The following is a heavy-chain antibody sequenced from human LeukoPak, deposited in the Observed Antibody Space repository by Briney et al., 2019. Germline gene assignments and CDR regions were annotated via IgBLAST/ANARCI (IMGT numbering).Heavy chain of an antibody. CDR1: GGSFSGYY. CDR3: ARSRHSSSWYYYYSMDV. V-gene: IGHV4-34*01. D-gene: IGHD6-13*01. J-gene: IGHJ6*02. CDR2: INHSGST. Sequence: SETLSLTCAVYGGSFSGYYWSWIRQPPGKGLEWIGEINHSGSTNYNPSLKSRVTISVDTSKNQFSLKLSSVTAADTAVYYCARSRHSSSWYYYYSMDVWGQGTTVTVSS.